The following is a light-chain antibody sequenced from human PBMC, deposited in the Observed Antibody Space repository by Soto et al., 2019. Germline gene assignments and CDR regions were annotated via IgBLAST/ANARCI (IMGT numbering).Light chain of an antibody. CDR1: QSVSSY. J-gene: IGKJ2*01. Sequence: EIVLTQSPATLSLSPGERATLSCRASQSVSSYLAWYQQKPGQAPRLLIYDASNRATGIPARFSGSGSGTDFTLTISSLEPEDSAVYYCQQLSNWPYTFGQGTKLEIK. CDR3: QQLSNWPYT. CDR2: DAS. V-gene: IGKV3-11*01.